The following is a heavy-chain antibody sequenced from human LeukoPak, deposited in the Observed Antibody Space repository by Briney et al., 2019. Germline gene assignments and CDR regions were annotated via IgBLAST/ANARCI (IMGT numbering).Heavy chain of an antibody. CDR3: AKGRGYCTNGVCYIRPYYYYGMDV. CDR1: GFTFSSYG. V-gene: IGHV3-30*18. Sequence: GGSLRLSCAASGFTFSSYGMHWVRQAPGKGLEWVAVISYDGSNKYYADSVKGRFTISRGNSKNTLYLQMNSLRAEDTAVYYCAKGRGYCTNGVCYIRPYYYYGMDVWGQGTTVTVSS. D-gene: IGHD2-8*01. J-gene: IGHJ6*02. CDR2: ISYDGSNK.